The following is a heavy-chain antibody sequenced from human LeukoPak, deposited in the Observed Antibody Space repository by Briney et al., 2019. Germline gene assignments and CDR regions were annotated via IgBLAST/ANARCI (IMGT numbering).Heavy chain of an antibody. CDR3: ARGQTFYGMDV. CDR2: INHSGST. J-gene: IGHJ6*04. CDR1: GGSFSGYY. V-gene: IGHV4-34*01. Sequence: SETLSLTCAVYGGSFSGYYWSWIRQPLGKGLEWIGEINHSGSTNYNPSLKSRVTISVDTSKNQFSLKLSSVTAADTAVYYCARGQTFYGMDVWGKGTTVTVSS.